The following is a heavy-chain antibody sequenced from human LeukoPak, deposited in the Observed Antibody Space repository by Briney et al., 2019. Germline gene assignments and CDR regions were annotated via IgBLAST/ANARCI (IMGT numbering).Heavy chain of an antibody. D-gene: IGHD6-25*01. Sequence: GGSLRLSCAASGFTFSSFEMNWVRQAPGKGLEWVSYISSSGTSKYHADSVKGRFTISRDNAKNSLYLQMNSLRAEDTAVYYCARLSEGQNTFDYWGQGTLVTVSS. CDR2: ISSSGTSK. CDR3: ARLSEGQNTFDY. CDR1: GFTFSSFE. J-gene: IGHJ4*02. V-gene: IGHV3-48*03.